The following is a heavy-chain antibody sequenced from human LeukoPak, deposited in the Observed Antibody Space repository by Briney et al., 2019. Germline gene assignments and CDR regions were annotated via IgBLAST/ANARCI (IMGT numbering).Heavy chain of an antibody. CDR3: AREGPRGNSQFDY. D-gene: IGHD2/OR15-2a*01. J-gene: IGHJ4*02. Sequence: GMSLRLSCAASGFTFSSYGMHWVRQAPGKGLEWVALIWYDGSNKYYTDSVKGRLTISRDNSKNTLYLQMNSLRAEDTAIYYCAREGPRGNSQFDYWGQGALVTVSS. CDR1: GFTFSSYG. CDR2: IWYDGSNK. V-gene: IGHV3-33*01.